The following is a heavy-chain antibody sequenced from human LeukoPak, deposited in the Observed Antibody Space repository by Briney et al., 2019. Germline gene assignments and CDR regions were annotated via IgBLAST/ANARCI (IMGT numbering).Heavy chain of an antibody. CDR1: GFTFSSHE. CDR3: AKGVYYGSGSYVTVDY. D-gene: IGHD3-10*01. CDR2: MSSSGSTI. V-gene: IGHV3-48*03. Sequence: GGSLRLSCAASGFTFSSHEMNWVRQAPGKGLEWVSYMSSSGSTIYYADSVKGRFTISRDTSKNTLYLQMNSLRAEDTAVFYCAKGVYYGSGSYVTVDYWGQGTLVTVSS. J-gene: IGHJ4*02.